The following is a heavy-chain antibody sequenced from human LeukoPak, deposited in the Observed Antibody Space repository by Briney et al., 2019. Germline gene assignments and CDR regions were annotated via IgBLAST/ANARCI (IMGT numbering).Heavy chain of an antibody. J-gene: IGHJ6*03. CDR2: IYYSGSI. Sequence: PSETLSLTCTVSGGSISSHYWSWIRQPPGKGLEWIGYIYYSGSINYNPSLKSRVTISVDTSKNQFSLKLSSVTAADTAVYYCARDRITIFGVVILRYMDVWGKGTTVTVSS. V-gene: IGHV4-59*11. CDR1: GGSISSHY. CDR3: ARDRITIFGVVILRYMDV. D-gene: IGHD3-3*01.